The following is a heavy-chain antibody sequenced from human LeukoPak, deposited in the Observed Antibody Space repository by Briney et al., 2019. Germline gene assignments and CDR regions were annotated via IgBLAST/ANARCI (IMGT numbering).Heavy chain of an antibody. CDR3: ARDHSSSWPGDWFDP. V-gene: IGHV1-18*04. CDR2: ISAYNGNT. D-gene: IGHD6-13*01. Sequence: VASVKVSCKASGYTFTGYYMHWVRQAPGQGLEWMGWISAYNGNTNYAQKLQGRVTMTTDTSTSTAYMELRSLRSDDTAVYYCARDHSSSWPGDWFDPWGQGTLVTVSS. CDR1: GYTFTGYY. J-gene: IGHJ5*02.